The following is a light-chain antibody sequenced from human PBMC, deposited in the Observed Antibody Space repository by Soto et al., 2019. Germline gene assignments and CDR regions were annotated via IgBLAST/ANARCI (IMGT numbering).Light chain of an antibody. J-gene: IGKJ1*01. CDR2: GTS. CDR1: QSVTNNY. CDR3: QQYGSSPPT. V-gene: IGKV3-20*01. Sequence: EIVLTQSPGTLSLSPGERATLSCRASQSVTNNYLAWYQRKPGQPPRLLIYGTSYRSTDIPRRFSGSGSETDFTLSITRLEPEDFAVYYCQQYGSSPPTFGQGTKVEIK.